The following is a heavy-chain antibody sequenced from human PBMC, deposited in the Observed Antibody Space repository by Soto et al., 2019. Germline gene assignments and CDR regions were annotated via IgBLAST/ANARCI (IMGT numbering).Heavy chain of an antibody. CDR2: ISYDGSNK. CDR3: AREGVDTAMARRYYYGMDV. CDR1: GFTFSSYA. Sequence: QVQLVESGGGVVQPGRSLRLSCAASGFTFSSYAMHWVRQAPGKGLEWVAVISYDGSNKYYADSVKGRFTISRDNSKNTMYLKMNSLRAEDTAVYYCAREGVDTAMARRYYYGMDVWGQGTLVTVSS. D-gene: IGHD5-18*01. V-gene: IGHV3-30-3*01. J-gene: IGHJ6*02.